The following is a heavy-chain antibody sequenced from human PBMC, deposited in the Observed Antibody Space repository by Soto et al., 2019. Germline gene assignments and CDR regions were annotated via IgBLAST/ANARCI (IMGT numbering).Heavy chain of an antibody. CDR2: ISSSSSYI. CDR3: ARIPHLPHPPIFDP. CDR1: GFPFSSYS. J-gene: IGHJ5*02. V-gene: IGHV3-21*01. Sequence: PGGSLRLSCAASGFPFSSYSMNWVRQAPGKGLEWVSSISSSSSYIYYADSVKGRFTISRDNAKNSLYLQMNSLRAEDTAVYYCARIPHLPHPPIFDPWGQGTLVTVSS.